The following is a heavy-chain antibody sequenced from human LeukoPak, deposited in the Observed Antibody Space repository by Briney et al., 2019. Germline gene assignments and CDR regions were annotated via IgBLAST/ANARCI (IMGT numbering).Heavy chain of an antibody. J-gene: IGHJ4*02. V-gene: IGHV3-11*05. CDR3: ARDKEGGHISFDY. Sequence: PGGSLRLSCAASGFTFSDYYMNWIRQAPGKGLEWVSYISSTSSYTNYADSVKGRFTISRDNAKNSLYLQMNSLRAEDTAVYYCARDKEGGHISFDYWGQGTLVTVSS. D-gene: IGHD2-15*01. CDR1: GFTFSDYY. CDR2: ISSTSSYT.